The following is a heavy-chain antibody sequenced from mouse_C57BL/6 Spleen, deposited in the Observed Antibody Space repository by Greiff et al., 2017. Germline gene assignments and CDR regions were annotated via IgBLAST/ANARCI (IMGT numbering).Heavy chain of an antibody. V-gene: IGHV1-53*01. J-gene: IGHJ1*03. CDR2: INPSNGGT. CDR1: GYTFTSYW. Sequence: VQLQQPGTELVKPGASVKLSCKASGYTFTSYWMHWVKQRPGQGLEWIGNINPSNGGTNYNEKFKSKATLTVDKSSSTAYMQLSSLTSEDSAVYYCARWPITTVVATRYFDVWGTGTTVTVSS. D-gene: IGHD1-1*01. CDR3: ARWPITTVVATRYFDV.